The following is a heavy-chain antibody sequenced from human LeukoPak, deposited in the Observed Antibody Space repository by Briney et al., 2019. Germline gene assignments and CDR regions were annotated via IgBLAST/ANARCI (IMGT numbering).Heavy chain of an antibody. CDR2: IIPILGIT. V-gene: IGHV1-69*04. CDR1: EGTFNSYG. D-gene: IGHD6-13*01. Sequence: ASVKVSCKASEGTFNSYGISWVRQAPGQGLEWMGRIIPILGITNYAQKFQGRVTITADKSTNTAYMELSSLRSEDTAVFYCARDLRGSSSWYDYWGQGTLVTVSS. CDR3: ARDLRGSSSWYDY. J-gene: IGHJ4*02.